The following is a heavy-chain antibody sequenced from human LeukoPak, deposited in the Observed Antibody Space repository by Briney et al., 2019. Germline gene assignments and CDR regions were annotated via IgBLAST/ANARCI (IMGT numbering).Heavy chain of an antibody. D-gene: IGHD2-21*02. CDR1: GGSISSGDYY. CDR2: IYYSGST. Sequence: SSETLSLTCTVSGGSISSGDYYWSWIRQPPGKGLEWIGYIYYSGSTYYNPSLKSRVTISVDTSKNQLSLKLSSVTAANTAVYYCASDAHCGGDCYSGWFDPWGQGTLVTVSS. CDR3: ASDAHCGGDCYSGWFDP. V-gene: IGHV4-30-4*01. J-gene: IGHJ5*02.